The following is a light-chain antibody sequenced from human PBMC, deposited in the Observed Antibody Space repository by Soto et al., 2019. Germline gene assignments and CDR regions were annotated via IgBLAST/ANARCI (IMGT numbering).Light chain of an antibody. CDR3: SSYAGSKIP. Sequence: QSALTQPPSASGSPGQSVTISCTGTSSDVGGYNYVSWYQQHPGKAPKLMIYEVSKRPSGVPDRFSGSKSGNTASLTVSGLQADDEADYYCSSYAGSKIPFGTGTQVTVL. V-gene: IGLV2-8*01. CDR1: SSDVGGYNY. CDR2: EVS. J-gene: IGLJ1*01.